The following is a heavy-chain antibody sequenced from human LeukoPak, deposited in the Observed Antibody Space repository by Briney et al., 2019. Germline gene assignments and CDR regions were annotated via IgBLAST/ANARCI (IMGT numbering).Heavy chain of an antibody. J-gene: IGHJ5*02. CDR1: GYSISSGYY. D-gene: IGHD4-17*01. CDR2: IYHSGST. V-gene: IGHV4-38-2*02. Sequence: TTSETLSLTCTVSGYSISSGYYWGWIRQPPGKGLEWIGSIYHSGSTYYNPSLKSRVTISVDTSKNQFSLKLSSVTAADTAVYYCARANYGDYVLWFDPWGQGTLVTVSS. CDR3: ARANYGDYVLWFDP.